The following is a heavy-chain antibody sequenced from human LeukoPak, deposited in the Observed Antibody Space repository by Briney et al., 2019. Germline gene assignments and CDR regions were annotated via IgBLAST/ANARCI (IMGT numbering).Heavy chain of an antibody. CDR2: INPNSGGT. CDR1: GYTFTGYY. V-gene: IGHV1-2*02. Sequence: ASVKVSCKASGYTFTGYYMHWVRQAPGQGLEWTGWINPNSGGTNYAQKFQRRVTMTRDTSISTAYMELSRLRSDDTAVYYCATDPTIYDSSGYYYDYWGQGTLVTVSS. J-gene: IGHJ4*02. CDR3: ATDPTIYDSSGYYYDY. D-gene: IGHD3-22*01.